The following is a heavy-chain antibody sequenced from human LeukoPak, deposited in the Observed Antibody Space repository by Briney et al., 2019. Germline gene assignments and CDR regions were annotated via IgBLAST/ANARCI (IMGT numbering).Heavy chain of an antibody. D-gene: IGHD3-10*01. V-gene: IGHV3-7*01. J-gene: IGHJ4*02. Sequence: PGGSLRLSCAASGFTFRTHWMHWVRQAPGKGLEWVANINQDGGEKYYVDSVKGRFTISRDNAKNSLYLQMKSLRAEDTAVYYCARDLFGHDGSGSDYSPAFDHWGQGILVTVSS. CDR2: INQDGGEK. CDR3: ARDLFGHDGSGSDYSPAFDH. CDR1: GFTFRTHW.